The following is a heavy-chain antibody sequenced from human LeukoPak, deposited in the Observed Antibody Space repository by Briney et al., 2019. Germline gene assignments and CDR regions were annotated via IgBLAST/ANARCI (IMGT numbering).Heavy chain of an antibody. Sequence: GGSLRLSCAAPGFTFSSYGMHWVRQAPGKGLEWVAVIWYDGSNKYYADSVKGRFTISRDNSKNTLYLQMNSLRAEDTAVYYCARGRIVVVPAAMEYYFDYWGQGTLVTVSS. J-gene: IGHJ4*02. CDR2: IWYDGSNK. D-gene: IGHD2-2*01. CDR3: ARGRIVVVPAAMEYYFDY. CDR1: GFTFSSYG. V-gene: IGHV3-33*01.